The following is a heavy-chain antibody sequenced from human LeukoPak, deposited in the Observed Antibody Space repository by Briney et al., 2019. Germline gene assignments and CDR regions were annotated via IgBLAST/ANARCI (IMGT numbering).Heavy chain of an antibody. CDR2: IYYSGST. Sequence: PSETLSLTCTVSGGSISSYYWSWIRQPPGKGLEWIGYIYYSGSTNYNPSLKSRVTISVDTSKNQFSLKLSSVTAADTAVYYCARGQGRTGGFDYWGQGTLVTVSS. CDR1: GGSISSYY. J-gene: IGHJ4*02. D-gene: IGHD7-27*01. V-gene: IGHV4-59*01. CDR3: ARGQGRTGGFDY.